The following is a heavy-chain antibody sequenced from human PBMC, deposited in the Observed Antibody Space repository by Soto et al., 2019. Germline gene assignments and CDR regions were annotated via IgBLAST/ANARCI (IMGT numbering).Heavy chain of an antibody. CDR1: GFTFSSYS. J-gene: IGHJ4*02. D-gene: IGHD6-6*01. CDR3: ARDSPGGSSVDY. Sequence: GGSLRLSCAASGFTFSSYSMNWVRQAPGKGLEWVSSISSSSSYIYYADSVKGRFTISRDNAKNSLYLQMNSLRAEDTAVYYCARDSPGGSSVDYWGQGTLVTVSS. V-gene: IGHV3-21*01. CDR2: ISSSSSYI.